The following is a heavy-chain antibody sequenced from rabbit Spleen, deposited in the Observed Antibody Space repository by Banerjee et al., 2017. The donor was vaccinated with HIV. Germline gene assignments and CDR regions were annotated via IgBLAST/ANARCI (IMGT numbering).Heavy chain of an antibody. CDR3: ARDLVAVIGWNFNL. CDR1: GVSLHDKDV. J-gene: IGHJ4*01. Sequence: EQLEESGGGLVQPEGSLTLTCKASGVSLHDKDVMCWVRQAPGKGLEWIACINIVTGKSVYARWAKGRFTMSRTSSTTVTLQMTSLTAADTATYFCARDLVAVIGWNFNLWDQGTLVTVS. V-gene: IGHV1S45*01. D-gene: IGHD5-1*01. CDR2: INIVTGKS.